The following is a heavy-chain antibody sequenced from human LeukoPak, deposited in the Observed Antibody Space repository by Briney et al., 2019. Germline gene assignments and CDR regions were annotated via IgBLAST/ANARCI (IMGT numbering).Heavy chain of an antibody. Sequence: GASVKVSCKASGYTFTGYYMHWVRQAPGQGLEWMGWINPNSGGTNYAQKFQGRVTMTRDTSISTAYMELSRLRSDDTAVYYCARTYYYDGSGYFNDAFDIWGQGTMVTVSS. J-gene: IGHJ3*02. CDR3: ARTYYYDGSGYFNDAFDI. CDR2: INPNSGGT. D-gene: IGHD3-22*01. V-gene: IGHV1-2*02. CDR1: GYTFTGYY.